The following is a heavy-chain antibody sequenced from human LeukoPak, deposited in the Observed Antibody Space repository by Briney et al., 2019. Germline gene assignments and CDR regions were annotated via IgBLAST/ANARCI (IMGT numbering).Heavy chain of an antibody. Sequence: TSETLSLTCTVSGGSISSYYWSWIRQPPGKGLEWIGYIYYSGSTNYNPSLKSRVTISVDTSKNQFSLKLSSVTAADTAVYYCARGSIAAAGPEVGSYYSDYWGQGTLVTVSS. V-gene: IGHV4-59*01. CDR3: ARGSIAAAGPEVGSYYSDY. CDR2: IYYSGST. J-gene: IGHJ4*02. D-gene: IGHD6-13*01. CDR1: GGSISSYY.